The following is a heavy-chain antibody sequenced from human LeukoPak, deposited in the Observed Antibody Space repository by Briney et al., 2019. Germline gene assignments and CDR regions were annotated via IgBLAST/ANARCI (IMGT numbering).Heavy chain of an antibody. J-gene: IGHJ3*02. V-gene: IGHV1-69*01. Sequence: ASVKVSCKASGGTFISYAISWVRQAPGQGLEWMGGIIPIFGTANYAQKFQGRVTITADESTSTAYMELSSLRSVDTAVYYCASCPTPYDAFDIWGQGTMVTVSS. CDR2: IIPIFGTA. CDR1: GGTFISYA. CDR3: ASCPTPYDAFDI.